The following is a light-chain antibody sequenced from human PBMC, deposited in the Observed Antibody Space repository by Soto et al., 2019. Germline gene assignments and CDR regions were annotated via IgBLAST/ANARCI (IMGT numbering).Light chain of an antibody. J-gene: IGKJ1*01. CDR1: QSLSSSQ. CDR2: DAS. Sequence: EIVLTQSPGTLSLSPGERATLSCRASQSLSSSQLAWYQQKPGQAPRLLIHDASSRATGISDRFTGSGSGTDFPLTITTLEPEDFAVYYCQQYGSSPRTFGLGTKV. V-gene: IGKV3-20*01. CDR3: QQYGSSPRT.